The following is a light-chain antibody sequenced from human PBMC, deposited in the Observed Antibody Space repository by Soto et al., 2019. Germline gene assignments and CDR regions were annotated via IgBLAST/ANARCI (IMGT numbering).Light chain of an antibody. Sequence: DLQMTQSPPSLSASLGDRVTITCRASQSISSYLNWYQQEPGQAPKLLIYDASTLQSGVPSRFSGGGSGTAFTLTISSLQPEDFATYYCQLTFSALTWTFGQGTKVEIK. CDR1: QSISSY. V-gene: IGKV1-39*01. J-gene: IGKJ1*01. CDR2: DAS. CDR3: QLTFSALTWT.